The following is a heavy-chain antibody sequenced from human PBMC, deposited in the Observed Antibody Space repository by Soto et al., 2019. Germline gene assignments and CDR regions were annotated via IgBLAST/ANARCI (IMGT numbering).Heavy chain of an antibody. V-gene: IGHV3-74*01. Sequence: GGSLRLSCAASGFIFSSYWMHWVRQAPGKGLVWVSRIKGDGDPPFYADSVKGRFTISRDNSKNTLYLQMSSLSADDTAVYYCVKSRGGNNFDFFDWGQGALVTV. CDR1: GFIFSSYW. CDR2: IKGDGDPP. D-gene: IGHD5-12*01. CDR3: VKSRGGNNFDFFD. J-gene: IGHJ4*02.